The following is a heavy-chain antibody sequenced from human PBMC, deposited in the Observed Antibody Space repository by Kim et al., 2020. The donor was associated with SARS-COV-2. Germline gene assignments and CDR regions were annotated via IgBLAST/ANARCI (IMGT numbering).Heavy chain of an antibody. CDR1: GGSINSYY. D-gene: IGHD3-10*01. CDR3: AKEVRDGFDL. CDR2: IYYSGAT. Sequence: SETLSLTCTVSGGSINSYYWSWIRQPPGKGLEWIGYIYYSGATSYNPSLKSRVTISIDRSKNQFSLKLNSVTPADTAVYFCAKEVRDGFDLWGQGTMVTVSS. J-gene: IGHJ3*01. V-gene: IGHV4-59*13.